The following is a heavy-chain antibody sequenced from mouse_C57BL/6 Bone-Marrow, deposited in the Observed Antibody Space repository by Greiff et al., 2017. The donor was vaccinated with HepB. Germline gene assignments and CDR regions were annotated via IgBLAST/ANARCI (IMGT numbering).Heavy chain of an antibody. V-gene: IGHV1-55*01. D-gene: IGHD1-1*01. CDR1: GYTFTSYW. Sequence: QVQLQQPGAELVKPGASVKMSCKASGYTFTSYWITWVKQRPGQGLEWIGDIYPGSGSTNYNEKFKSKATLTVDTSSSTAYMQLSSLTSEDSALYYCARFITTVVALYYYAMDYWGQGTSVTVSS. CDR2: IYPGSGST. J-gene: IGHJ4*01. CDR3: ARFITTVVALYYYAMDY.